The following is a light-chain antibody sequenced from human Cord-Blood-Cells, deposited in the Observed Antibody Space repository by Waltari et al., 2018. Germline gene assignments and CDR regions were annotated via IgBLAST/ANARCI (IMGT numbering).Light chain of an antibody. CDR1: KLGDKY. J-gene: IGLJ2*01. CDR3: QAWDSSTVV. Sequence: SYELTQPPSVSVSPGQTASITCSGDKLGDKYACWYQQKPGQSPVLVIYQDSKRPSGIPGRLYGSNSGNTATLTISGTQAMDEADDYCQAWDSSTVVFGGGTKLTVL. V-gene: IGLV3-1*01. CDR2: QDS.